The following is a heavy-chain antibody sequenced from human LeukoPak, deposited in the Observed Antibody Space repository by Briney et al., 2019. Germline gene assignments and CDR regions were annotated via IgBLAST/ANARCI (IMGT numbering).Heavy chain of an antibody. CDR3: AKDPIFSGSYGVFDY. J-gene: IGHJ4*02. V-gene: IGHV3-23*01. D-gene: IGHD1-26*01. CDR1: GFTFSSCT. CDR2: IIDSGNSI. Sequence: PGGSLRLSRAASGFTFSSCTMSWVRQAPGKGLEWVSTIIDSGNSIYYADSAEGRFTISRDNSKNTLYLQMNSLRAGDTAVYYCAKDPIFSGSYGVFDYWGLRTLVTVSS.